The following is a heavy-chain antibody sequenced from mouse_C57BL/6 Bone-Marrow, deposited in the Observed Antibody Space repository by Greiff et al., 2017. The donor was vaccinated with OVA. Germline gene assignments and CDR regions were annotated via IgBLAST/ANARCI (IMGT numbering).Heavy chain of an antibody. D-gene: IGHD2-5*01. CDR1: GYSFTGYY. CDR2: INPSTGGT. Sequence: EVQLKQSGPELVKPGASVKISCKASGYSFTGYYMNWVKQSPEKSLEWIGEINPSTGGTTYNQKFKAKATLTVDKSSSTAYMQLKSLTSEDSAVYYCARRGPYSNNVWYFDVWGTGTTVTVSS. V-gene: IGHV1-42*01. J-gene: IGHJ1*03. CDR3: ARRGPYSNNVWYFDV.